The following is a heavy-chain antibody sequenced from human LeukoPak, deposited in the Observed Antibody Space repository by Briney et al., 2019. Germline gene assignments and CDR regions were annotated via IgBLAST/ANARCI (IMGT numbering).Heavy chain of an antibody. V-gene: IGHV3-21*01. J-gene: IGHJ5*02. CDR3: TRSGGPGTYHQLRYNWFDP. CDR1: GFTLSDYH. D-gene: IGHD3-10*01. CDR2: ITTISHYI. Sequence: GGSLRLSCAASGFTLSDYHMNWVRQAPGKGLEWLSSITTISHYIYYAGAVRGRFTISRDNAKNSLYLQMNSLRGEDTAVYYCTRSGGPGTYHQLRYNWFDPWGQGTLVTVSS.